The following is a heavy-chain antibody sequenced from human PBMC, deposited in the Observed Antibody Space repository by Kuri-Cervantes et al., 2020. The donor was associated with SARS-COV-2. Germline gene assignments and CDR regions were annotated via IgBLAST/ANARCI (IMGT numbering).Heavy chain of an antibody. J-gene: IGHJ5*02. CDR1: GFTLDDYA. Sequence: SLKIPCAASGFTLDDYAMHWVRQAPGKGLEWVSGSIWNSGSIGYPESVKGRFNISRDNAKNSLYLQMNSLRAEDTAFYYCAKDRMVQVVIQRTAFDPWGQGTLVTVSS. CDR3: AKDRMVQVVIQRTAFDP. CDR2: SIWNSGSI. V-gene: IGHV3-9*01. D-gene: IGHD3-10*01.